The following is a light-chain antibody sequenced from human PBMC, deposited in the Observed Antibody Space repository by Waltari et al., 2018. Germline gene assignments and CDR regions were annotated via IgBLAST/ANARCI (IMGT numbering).Light chain of an antibody. CDR2: DVS. CDR1: SSDVGGYNY. CDR3: SSYTSSSTVV. Sequence: QSALTQPASVSGSPGQSITISCTGTSSDVGGYNYVSWYQQHPGKAPKLRIYDVSNRPSGVCNRFSGSKSGNTASLTISGLQAEDEADYYCSSYTSSSTVVFGGGTKLTVL. V-gene: IGLV2-14*03. J-gene: IGLJ2*01.